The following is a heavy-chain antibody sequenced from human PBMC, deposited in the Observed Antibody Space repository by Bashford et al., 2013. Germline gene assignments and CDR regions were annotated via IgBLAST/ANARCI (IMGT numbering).Heavy chain of an antibody. V-gene: IGHV3-74*01. CDR3: ARAHSRGYYGSEHPYYYYGMDV. CDR1: GFTFSSYW. Sequence: GGSLRLSCAASGFTFSSYWMHWVRQAPGKGLVWVSRINSDGSSTSYADSVKGRFTISRDNAKNTLYLQMNSLRAEDTAVYYCARAHSRGYYGSEHPYYYYGMDVWGQGTTVTVSS. J-gene: IGHJ6*02. CDR2: INSDGSST. D-gene: IGHD3-10*01.